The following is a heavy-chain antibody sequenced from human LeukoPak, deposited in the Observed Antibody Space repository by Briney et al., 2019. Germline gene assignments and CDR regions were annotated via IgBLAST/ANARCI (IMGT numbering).Heavy chain of an antibody. CDR2: IYTSGST. CDR3: ARDWDYYYYMDV. J-gene: IGHJ6*03. CDR1: GGSITSGDYY. D-gene: IGHD3-16*01. Sequence: PSETLSLTCTVSGGSITSGDYYWSWIRQPAGKGLEWIGRIYTSGSTNYNPSLKSRVTMSVDTSKNQFSLKLSSVTAADTAVYYCARDWDYYYYMDVWGKGTTVTVSS. V-gene: IGHV4-61*02.